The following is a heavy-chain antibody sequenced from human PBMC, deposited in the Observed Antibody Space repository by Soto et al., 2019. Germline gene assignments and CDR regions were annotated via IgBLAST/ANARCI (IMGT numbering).Heavy chain of an antibody. V-gene: IGHV3-7*01. CDR2: VKQDGSEK. D-gene: IGHD5-18*01. CDR3: ARDGYSAGFDI. Sequence: QAGGSLRLSCAASGFTFSSYYMSWVRQPPGKGLEWVANVKQDGSEKYYVDSVKGRFTISRDNAKNSLYLQMNSLRAEDTAVYYCARDGYSAGFDIWGQGTMVTVSS. J-gene: IGHJ3*02. CDR1: GFTFSSYY.